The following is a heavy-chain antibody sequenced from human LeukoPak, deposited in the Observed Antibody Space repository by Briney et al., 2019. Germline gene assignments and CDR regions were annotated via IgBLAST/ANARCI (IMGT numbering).Heavy chain of an antibody. D-gene: IGHD3-22*01. CDR2: ISGSGGST. J-gene: IGHJ4*02. Sequence: GGSLRLSCAASGFTFSSYAMSWVRQAPGKGLEWVSAISGSGGSTYYADSVKGRFTISRDNSKNTLYPQMNSLRAEDTAVYYCAKYSPNYDSSGYYSGYFDYWGQGTLVTVSS. CDR3: AKYSPNYDSSGYYSGYFDY. V-gene: IGHV3-23*01. CDR1: GFTFSSYA.